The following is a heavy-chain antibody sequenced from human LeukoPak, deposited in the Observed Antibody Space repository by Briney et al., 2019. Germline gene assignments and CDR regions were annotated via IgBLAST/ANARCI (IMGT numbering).Heavy chain of an antibody. CDR2: INSDGSST. D-gene: IGHD5-12*01. V-gene: IGHV3-74*01. CDR1: GFTLSSYW. J-gene: IGHJ4*02. Sequence: GGSLRLSCATSGFTLSSYWMHWVRQAPGKGLVWVSRINSDGSSTTYADSVKGRFTISRDNAKNTLYLQMNSLRAEDTALYYCTRSDSGQIDYWGQGTLITVSS. CDR3: TRSDSGQIDY.